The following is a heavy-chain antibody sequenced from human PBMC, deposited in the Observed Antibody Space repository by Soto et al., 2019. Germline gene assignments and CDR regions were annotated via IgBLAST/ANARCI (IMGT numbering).Heavy chain of an antibody. CDR1: GFTFSNAW. J-gene: IGHJ6*02. D-gene: IGHD6-19*01. V-gene: IGHV3-15*07. CDR3: CFSYSSGWYGGGYYYYGMDV. CDR2: IKSKADGGTT. Sequence: GGSLRLSCAASGFTFSNAWMNWVRQAPGKGLEWVGRIKSKADGGTTDSAAPVKGRFTISRDDSKNTLYLQMNSLKTEDTAVYYCCFSYSSGWYGGGYYYYGMDVWGQGATVTVSS.